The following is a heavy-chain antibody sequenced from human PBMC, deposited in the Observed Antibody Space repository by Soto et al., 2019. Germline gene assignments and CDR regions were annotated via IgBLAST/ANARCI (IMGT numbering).Heavy chain of an antibody. CDR2: IRAETYGGTS. V-gene: IGHV3-49*04. CDR1: GFNFPDYA. D-gene: IGHD6-6*01. CDR3: VRAPEKFSISSLLGE. Sequence: EVQLVESGGGLVQPGRTLTLSCTSSGFNFPDYAMSWVRQAPGKGLEWVGFIRAETYGGTSEYAASVKGRVTISRDDARRIAYLQITSLKAEDTAVYYCVRAPEKFSISSLLGEWGQGTLVTVSS. J-gene: IGHJ4*02.